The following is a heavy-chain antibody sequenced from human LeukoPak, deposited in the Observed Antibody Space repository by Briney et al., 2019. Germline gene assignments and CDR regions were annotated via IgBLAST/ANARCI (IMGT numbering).Heavy chain of an antibody. CDR2: IYTSGST. CDR1: GASISSGSYY. V-gene: IGHV4-61*02. CDR3: AKTAKYYYGSETYYFFEY. Sequence: SETLSLTCTVSGASISSGSYYWSWIRQPAGKGLEWIGRIYTSGSTNYNPSLKSRVTISLDTSQNQFSLKLTSVTPADTAVYYCAKTAKYYYGSETYYFFEYWGQGTLVTVSS. D-gene: IGHD3-10*01. J-gene: IGHJ4*02.